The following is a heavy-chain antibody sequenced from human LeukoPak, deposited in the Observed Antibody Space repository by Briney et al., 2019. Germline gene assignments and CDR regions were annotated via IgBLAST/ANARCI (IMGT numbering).Heavy chain of an antibody. V-gene: IGHV1-18*01. CDR1: GYTFTSYG. J-gene: IGHJ4*02. Sequence: EASVKVSCKASGYTFTSYGISWVRQAPGQGLEWMGWISAYNGNTNYAQKLQGRVTMTTDTSTSTAYMELRSLRSDDTAVYYCARDYYYYDSSGYPYYDYWGQGTLVTVSS. CDR3: ARDYYYYDSSGYPYYDY. D-gene: IGHD3-22*01. CDR2: ISAYNGNT.